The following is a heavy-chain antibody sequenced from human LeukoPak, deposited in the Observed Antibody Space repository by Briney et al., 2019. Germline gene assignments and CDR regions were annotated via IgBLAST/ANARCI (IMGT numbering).Heavy chain of an antibody. CDR3: ARDPRPRGGWFYFDY. CDR1: GDSISSGNH. V-gene: IGHV4-4*02. D-gene: IGHD6-19*01. CDR2: IYQSGIT. J-gene: IGHJ4*02. Sequence: SGTLSLTCGVSGDSISSGNHWNWVRQPPGKGLEWIGDIYQSGITNYNPSLKSRVTMSVDKSKNEFSLKLDSVTAADTAVYYCARDPRPRGGWFYFDYWARESWSPSPQ.